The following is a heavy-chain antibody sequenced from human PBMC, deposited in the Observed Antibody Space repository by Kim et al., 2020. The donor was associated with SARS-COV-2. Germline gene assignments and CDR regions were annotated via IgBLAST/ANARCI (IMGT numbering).Heavy chain of an antibody. CDR2: IYTSGST. J-gene: IGHJ5*02. V-gene: IGHV4-61*09. CDR3: ARGSYTSGIYIVDP. CDR1: GASISSDDYY. Sequence: SETLSLTCTVSGASISSDDYYWSWIRQPAGKGLEWIGHIYTSGSTNYNPSLKSRVTISVDTSRNHFSLKLTSVTAADTAVYYCARGSYTSGIYIVDPWGQGALVTVSS. D-gene: IGHD3-10*01.